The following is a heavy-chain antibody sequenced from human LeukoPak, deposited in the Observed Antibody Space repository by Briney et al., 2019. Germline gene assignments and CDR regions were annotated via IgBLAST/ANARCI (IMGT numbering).Heavy chain of an antibody. V-gene: IGHV3-66*01. CDR2: MHSGGGT. Sequence: GGSLRLSCAASGFTVSSNYMSWVRQAPGKGLECISVMHSGGGTFYAESVKGRFTISRDNSKNTLFLQMNNLRAEDTAVYYCARDAPYYYDSSGYHLSYFDYWGQGTLVTVSS. CDR3: ARDAPYYYDSSGYHLSYFDY. J-gene: IGHJ4*02. CDR1: GFTVSSNY. D-gene: IGHD3-22*01.